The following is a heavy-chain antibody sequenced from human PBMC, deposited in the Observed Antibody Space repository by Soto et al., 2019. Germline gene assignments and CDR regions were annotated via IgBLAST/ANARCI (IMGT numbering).Heavy chain of an antibody. CDR1: GDSVSSNSAA. CDR3: ARVVHSYGRYYFDY. CDR2: TYYRSRWYN. J-gene: IGHJ4*02. Sequence: SQTLSLTCAISGDSVSSNSAAWNWIRQSPSRGLEWLGRTYYRSRWYNDYAVSVKSRITVNPDTSKNQFSLQLNSVTAADTAVYYCARVVHSYGRYYFDYWGQGTLVTVSS. V-gene: IGHV6-1*01. D-gene: IGHD5-18*01.